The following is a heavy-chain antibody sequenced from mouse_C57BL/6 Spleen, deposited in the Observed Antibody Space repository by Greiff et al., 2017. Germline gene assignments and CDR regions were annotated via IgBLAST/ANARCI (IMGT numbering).Heavy chain of an antibody. CDR3: ARSIYYGNYAMGY. V-gene: IGHV7-3*01. J-gene: IGHJ4*01. D-gene: IGHD2-1*01. Sequence: EVQLVESGGGLVQPGGSLSLSCAASGFTFTDYYMSWVRQPPGKALEWLGFIRNKANGYTTEYSASVKGRFTISRDNSQSILYLQMNALRTEDSATYYCARSIYYGNYAMGYWGQGTSVTVSS. CDR1: GFTFTDYY. CDR2: IRNKANGYTT.